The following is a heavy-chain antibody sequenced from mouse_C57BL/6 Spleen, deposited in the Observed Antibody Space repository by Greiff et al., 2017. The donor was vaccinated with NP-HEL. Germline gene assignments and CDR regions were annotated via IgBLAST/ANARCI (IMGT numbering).Heavy chain of an antibody. CDR3: ARSYLDGYYAMDY. CDR2: IYPGGGYT. CDR1: GYTFTNYW. J-gene: IGHJ4*01. V-gene: IGHV1-63*01. Sequence: QVQLQQPGAELVKPGASVKMSCKASGYTFTNYWIGWAKQRPGHGLEWIGDIYPGGGYTNYNEKFKGKATLTADKSSSTAYMQFSSLTSEDSAIYYCARSYLDGYYAMDYWGQGTSVTVSS. D-gene: IGHD2-10*01.